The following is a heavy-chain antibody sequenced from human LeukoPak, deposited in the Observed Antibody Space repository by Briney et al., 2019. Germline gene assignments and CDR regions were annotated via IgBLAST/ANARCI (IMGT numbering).Heavy chain of an antibody. V-gene: IGHV4-61*02. CDR2: IYTSGST. Sequence: SETLSLTCTVSGYSISSGYYWSWIRQPAGKGLEWIGRIYTSGSTNYNPSLKSRVTISVDTSKNQFSLKLSSVTAADTAVYYCARDTPRGILTGYHDYWGQGTLVTVSS. D-gene: IGHD3-9*01. CDR3: ARDTPRGILTGYHDY. J-gene: IGHJ4*02. CDR1: GYSISSGYY.